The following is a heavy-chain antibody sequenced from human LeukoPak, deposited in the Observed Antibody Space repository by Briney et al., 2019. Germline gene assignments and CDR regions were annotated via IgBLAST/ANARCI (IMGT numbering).Heavy chain of an antibody. J-gene: IGHJ4*02. Sequence: GGSLRLSRAASGFTLGSYLMTWVRQAPAKGLEGVANLRQDGSEKYYVDFLRGRFTISRDNAKNSLYLQMNSLRAEATAGYYCARVCIAAAGTIDYWGQGTLVTVSS. D-gene: IGHD6-13*01. CDR2: LRQDGSEK. V-gene: IGHV3-7*01. CDR3: ARVCIAAAGTIDY. CDR1: GFTLGSYL.